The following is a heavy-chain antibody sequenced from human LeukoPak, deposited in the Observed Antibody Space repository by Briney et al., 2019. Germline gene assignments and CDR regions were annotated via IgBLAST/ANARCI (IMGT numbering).Heavy chain of an antibody. D-gene: IGHD2-2*02. J-gene: IGHJ4*02. V-gene: IGHV4-34*01. CDR2: INHSGST. CDR3: ARVGTAIQSPPIDY. CDR1: GGSFSGYY. Sequence: SETLSLTCAVYGGSFSGYYWSWIRQPPGKGLEWIGEINHSGSTNYNSSLKSRVTISVDTSKNQFSLKLSSVTAADTAVYYCARVGTAIQSPPIDYWGQGTLVTVSS.